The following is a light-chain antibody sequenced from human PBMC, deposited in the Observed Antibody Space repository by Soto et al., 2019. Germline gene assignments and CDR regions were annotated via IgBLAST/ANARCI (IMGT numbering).Light chain of an antibody. V-gene: IGKV3-15*01. J-gene: IGKJ2*01. Sequence: ETVMTQSPATLSVSPGGRATLSCRASQSVSSNLAWYQQKPGQAPRLLIYGASTRATGVPARFGGSGSGTVFTLTISSLQCEDSAVYYCQQYNDWPGGTFGQGTKLDIK. CDR3: QQYNDWPGGT. CDR1: QSVSSN. CDR2: GAS.